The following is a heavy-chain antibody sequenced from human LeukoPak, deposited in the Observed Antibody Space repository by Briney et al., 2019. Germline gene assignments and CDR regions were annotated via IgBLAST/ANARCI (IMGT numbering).Heavy chain of an antibody. V-gene: IGHV4-59*01. D-gene: IGHD6-6*01. CDR1: GGSISSYY. CDR2: IYYSGST. J-gene: IGHJ4*02. CDR3: ARGIAARQGGDFDY. Sequence: PSETLSLTCTVSGGSISSYYWSWIRQPPGKGLEWIGYIYYSGSTNYNPSLKSRFTISVDTSKNQFSLKLSSVTAADTAVYYCARGIAARQGGDFDYWGQGTLVTVSS.